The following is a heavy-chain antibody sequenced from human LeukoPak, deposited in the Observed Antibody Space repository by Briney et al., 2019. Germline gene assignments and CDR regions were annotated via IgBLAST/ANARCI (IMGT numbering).Heavy chain of an antibody. Sequence: ASVKVSCKASGYTFTGYYMHWVRQAPGQGLEWMGWINPNSGGTNYAQKFQGRVTMTRDTSISTAYMELSRLRSDDTAVYYCAKDSSYYGPLTFDYWGQGTLVTVSS. CDR2: INPNSGGT. CDR3: AKDSSYYGPLTFDY. CDR1: GYTFTGYY. V-gene: IGHV1-2*02. J-gene: IGHJ4*02. D-gene: IGHD3-16*01.